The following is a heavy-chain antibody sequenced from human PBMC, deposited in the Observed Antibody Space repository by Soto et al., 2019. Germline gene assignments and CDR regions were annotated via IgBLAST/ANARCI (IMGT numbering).Heavy chain of an antibody. V-gene: IGHV4-31*03. CDR2: IYYSGST. J-gene: IGHJ4*02. CDR3: ASNPEGSFADY. CDR1: GGSISSGGYY. Sequence: SETLSLTCTVSGGSISSGGYYWSWIRQHPGKGLEWIGYIYYSGSTYYNASLKSRLTISVDTSKNQFSLKLSSLTAADTAVYYCASNPEGSFADYWGQGTLVTVSS. D-gene: IGHD3-16*01.